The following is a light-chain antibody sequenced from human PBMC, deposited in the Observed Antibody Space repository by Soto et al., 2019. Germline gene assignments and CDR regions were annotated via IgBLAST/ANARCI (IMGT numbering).Light chain of an antibody. CDR2: AAS. CDR1: QSISSY. V-gene: IGKV1-39*01. CDR3: QQSYSTPSIT. Sequence: DIQMTPPPSALSLPXWGGVTSTXXXSQSISSYLNWYQQKPGKAPKLLIYAASSLQSGVPSRFSGSGSGTDFTLTISSLQPEDFATYYCQQSYSTPSITFGQGTRLEIK. J-gene: IGKJ5*01.